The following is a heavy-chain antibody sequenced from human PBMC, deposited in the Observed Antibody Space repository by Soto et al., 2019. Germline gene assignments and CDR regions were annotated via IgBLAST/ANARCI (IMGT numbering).Heavy chain of an antibody. D-gene: IGHD3-10*01. V-gene: IGHV4-30-2*06. Sequence: SETLSLTCTVSGGSMSYGGFSWSWIRQSPGKGLEWIGYISRLDNPYFHPSFKSRVTMSIDRSRNQFYLNLSSMTAADTAMYYCAKKGYYASGRINLFDSWGQGTLVTVSS. CDR1: GGSMSYGGFS. CDR2: ISRLDNP. CDR3: AKKGYYASGRINLFDS. J-gene: IGHJ4*02.